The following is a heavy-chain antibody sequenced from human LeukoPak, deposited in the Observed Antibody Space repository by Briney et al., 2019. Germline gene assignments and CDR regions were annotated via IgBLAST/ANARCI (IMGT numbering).Heavy chain of an antibody. V-gene: IGHV1-18*01. Sequence: ASVKVSCKASGGTFSSYAISWVRQAPGQGLEWMGWISAYNGNTNYAQKLQGRVTMTTDTSTSTAYMELRSLRSDDTAVYYCARAAEYCSGGSCYGVNWFDPWGQGTLVTVSS. CDR2: ISAYNGNT. CDR1: GGTFSSYA. J-gene: IGHJ5*02. D-gene: IGHD2-15*01. CDR3: ARAAEYCSGGSCYGVNWFDP.